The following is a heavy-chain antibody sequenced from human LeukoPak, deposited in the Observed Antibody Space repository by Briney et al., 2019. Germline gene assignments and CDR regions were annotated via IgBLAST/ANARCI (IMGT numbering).Heavy chain of an antibody. CDR1: GYSISSGYD. V-gene: IGHV4-38-2*02. Sequence: PSETLSLTCTVSGYSISSGYDWGWMRQAPGKGLEWLGSISQSGNTYNNPSLKSRVTLSVDTSKNQVSLKLTSVSAADTAVYYCARDRGVLAASDFDYWGQGTLVTVSS. CDR3: ARDRGVLAASDFDY. D-gene: IGHD2/OR15-2a*01. J-gene: IGHJ4*02. CDR2: ISQSGNT.